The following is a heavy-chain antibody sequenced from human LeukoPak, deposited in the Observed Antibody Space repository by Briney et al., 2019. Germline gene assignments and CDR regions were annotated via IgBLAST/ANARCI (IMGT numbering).Heavy chain of an antibody. CDR2: IYYSGSI. Sequence: PSETLSLTCTVSGGSISSSSYYWGWIRQPPGKGLEWIGSIYYSGSIYYNPSLKSRVTISVDTSKNQFSLKLSSVTAADTAVYYCASFGRHRLQLWTQGHFDYWGQGTLVTVSS. D-gene: IGHD5-18*01. CDR3: ASFGRHRLQLWTQGHFDY. V-gene: IGHV4-39*01. CDR1: GGSISSSSYY. J-gene: IGHJ4*02.